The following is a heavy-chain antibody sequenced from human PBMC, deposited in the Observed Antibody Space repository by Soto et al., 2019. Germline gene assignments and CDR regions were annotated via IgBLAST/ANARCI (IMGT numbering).Heavy chain of an antibody. V-gene: IGHV3-15*01. CDR2: IKSKSDGGTA. J-gene: IGHJ4*02. CDR1: GFSFSDAW. CDR3: SAGPR. Sequence: VGSVRLSCVASGFSFSDAWMNWVRQAPGKGPEWIGRIKSKSDGGTADYAAPLIGRSTISRDDSKSTLYLQMSSLTIEDTGVYYCSAGPRWGQGTLVTVSS.